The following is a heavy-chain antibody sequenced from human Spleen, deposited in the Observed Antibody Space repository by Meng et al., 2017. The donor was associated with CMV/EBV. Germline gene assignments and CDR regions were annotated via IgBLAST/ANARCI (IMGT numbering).Heavy chain of an antibody. J-gene: IGHJ4*02. CDR2: IYYTGST. CDR1: GGSISTGGYY. Sequence: SETLSLTCTVSGGSISTGGYYWTWIRQLPGKGLEWIGFIYYTGSTYYSPSLKSRVSISVDTSKKLFSLKLRSVTAADTAVYFCARGSDLPHTYCDFWSGHFCGGNFDHWGQGMLVTVSS. D-gene: IGHD3/OR15-3a*01. V-gene: IGHV4-31*03. CDR3: ARGSDLPHTYCDFWSGHFCGGNFDH.